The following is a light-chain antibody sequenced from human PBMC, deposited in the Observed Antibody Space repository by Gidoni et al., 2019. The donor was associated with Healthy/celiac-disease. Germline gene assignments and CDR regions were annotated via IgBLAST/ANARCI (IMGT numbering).Light chain of an antibody. CDR1: SSNIGNNA. CDR2: YDD. V-gene: IGLV1-36*01. CDR3: AAWDDRLNGSYV. Sequence: QSVLTQPPSVSEAPRQRVTISCSGSSSNIGNNAVNWFQQLPGKAPKLLIYYDDLLPSGVSDRFSGSQSGTSASLAISGLQSEDEADYYCAAWDDRLNGSYVFGTGTKVTVL. J-gene: IGLJ1*01.